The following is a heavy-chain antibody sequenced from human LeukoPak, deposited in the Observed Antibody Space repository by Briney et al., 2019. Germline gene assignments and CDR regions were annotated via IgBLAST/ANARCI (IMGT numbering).Heavy chain of an antibody. V-gene: IGHV4-39*02. CDR1: GGSISSSSYY. CDR3: ARDPKLRGIAAAGRAFDI. Sequence: SETLSLTCTVSGGSISSSSYYWGWIRQPPGKGLEWIGSIYYSGSTYYNPSLKSRVTISVDTSKNQFSLKLSSVTAADTAVYYCARDPKLRGIAAAGRAFDIWGQGTMVTVSS. D-gene: IGHD6-13*01. J-gene: IGHJ3*02. CDR2: IYYSGST.